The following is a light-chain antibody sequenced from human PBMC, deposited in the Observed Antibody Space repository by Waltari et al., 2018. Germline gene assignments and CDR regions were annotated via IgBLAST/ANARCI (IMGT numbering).Light chain of an antibody. J-gene: IGLJ1*01. V-gene: IGLV2-8*01. CDR1: SSDVGGYHY. CDR3: SSYAGTNNPYV. CDR2: EVS. Sequence: QSALTQPHSASGSPGQSVTISCTGTSSDVGGYHYVSWYQQHPGKAPKLMIYEVSKWPSGVPDRFSGSKSGNTASLTVSGLQAEDEADYYCSSYAGTNNPYVFGTGTKVTVL.